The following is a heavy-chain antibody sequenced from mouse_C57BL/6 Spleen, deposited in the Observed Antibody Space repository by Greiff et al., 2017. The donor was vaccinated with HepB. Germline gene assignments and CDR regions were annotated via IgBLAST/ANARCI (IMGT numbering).Heavy chain of an antibody. CDR3: ARLDSSGYFDY. Sequence: VQLQQPGAELVKPGASVKLSCKASGYTFTSYWMQWVKQRPGQGLEWIGEIDPSDSYTNYNQKFKGKATLTVDTSSSTAYMQLSSLTSEDSAVYYCARLDSSGYFDYWGQGTTLTVSS. J-gene: IGHJ2*01. CDR2: IDPSDSYT. CDR1: GYTFTSYW. D-gene: IGHD3-2*02. V-gene: IGHV1-50*01.